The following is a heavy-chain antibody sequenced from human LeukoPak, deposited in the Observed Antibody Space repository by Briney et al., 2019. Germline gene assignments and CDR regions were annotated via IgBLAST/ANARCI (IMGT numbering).Heavy chain of an antibody. D-gene: IGHD3-22*01. V-gene: IGHV1-69*05. CDR3: ASTWKNYYDSSGYGTFDY. CDR2: IIPIFGTA. J-gene: IGHJ4*02. Sequence: GASVKVSFKASGGTFISYAISWVRQAPGQGLEWRGGIIPIFGTANYAQKFQGRVTITTDESTSTAYMELSSLRSEDTAVYYCASTWKNYYDSSGYGTFDYWGQGTLVTVSS. CDR1: GGTFISYA.